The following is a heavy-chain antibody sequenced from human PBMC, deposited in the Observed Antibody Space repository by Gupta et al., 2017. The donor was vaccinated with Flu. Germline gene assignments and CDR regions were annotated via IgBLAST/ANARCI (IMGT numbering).Heavy chain of an antibody. D-gene: IGHD3-10*01. Sequence: QVQLVQSGAEVKKPGSSVKVSCKASGGTFSSYAISWVRQAPGQGLEWMGGIIPIFGTANYAQKFQGRVTITADESTSTAYMELSSLRSEDTAVYYCARDVTMVRGSTIYYYGMDVWGQGTTVTVSS. CDR3: ARDVTMVRGSTIYYYGMDV. V-gene: IGHV1-69*01. CDR1: GGTFSSYA. J-gene: IGHJ6*02. CDR2: IIPIFGTA.